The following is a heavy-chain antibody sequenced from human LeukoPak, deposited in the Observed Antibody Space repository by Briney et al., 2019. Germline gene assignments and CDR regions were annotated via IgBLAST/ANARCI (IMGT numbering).Heavy chain of an antibody. CDR2: IYSGGST. CDR3: ARAWGPYPYFDY. Sequence: PGRSLRLSCAASGFTFSNHGMHWVRQAPGKGLECVSVIYSGGSTHYADSVKGRFTISRDNSKKTLYIQMNSLRAEDTAVYYCARAWGPYPYFDYWGQGTLVTVSS. V-gene: IGHV3-66*01. CDR1: GFTFSNHG. D-gene: IGHD3-16*01. J-gene: IGHJ4*02.